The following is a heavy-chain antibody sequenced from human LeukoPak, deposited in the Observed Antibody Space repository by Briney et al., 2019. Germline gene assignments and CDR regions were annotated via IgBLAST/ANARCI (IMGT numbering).Heavy chain of an antibody. CDR3: ARGRGMATMTLPFDY. V-gene: IGHV1-69*01. CDR2: IIPIFGTA. J-gene: IGHJ4*02. Sequence: SVKVSCKASGGTFSSYAISWVRQAPGQGLEWMGGIIPIFGTANYAQKFQGRVTITADESTSTAYMELSSLRSEDTAVYYCARGRGMATMTLPFDYWGQGTLVTVSS. CDR1: GGTFSSYA. D-gene: IGHD5-24*01.